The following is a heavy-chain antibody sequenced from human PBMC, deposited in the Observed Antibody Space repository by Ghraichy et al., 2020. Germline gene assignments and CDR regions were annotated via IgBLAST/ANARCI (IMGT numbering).Heavy chain of an antibody. CDR2: VYYTGTT. J-gene: IGHJ5*02. CDR1: GASISSSGYY. D-gene: IGHD2-15*01. V-gene: IGHV4-39*01. Sequence: SETLSLTCTVSGASISSSGYYWGWIRQSPGKGLEWIGNVYYTGTTYYNPSLKGRVKVSVDNSRNQFSLKVTSVTAADTAVDYCVRHGGGSSVRRWVDPWGKGTLVSVSS. CDR3: VRHGGGSSVRRWVDP.